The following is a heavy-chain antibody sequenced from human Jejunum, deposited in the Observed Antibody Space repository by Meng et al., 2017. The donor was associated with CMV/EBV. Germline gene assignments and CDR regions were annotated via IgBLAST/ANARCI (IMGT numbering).Heavy chain of an antibody. CDR1: GCALATHGAG. D-gene: IGHD6-19*01. J-gene: IGHJ5*02. V-gene: IGHV2-5*02. CDR2: IYWDDDT. Sequence: IPFQDSGLPLVKTPSTLTRTWCCTGCALATHGAGVGWIRRPPGKALEWLALIYWDDDTHYSPSLESRLSIMKDTSQNRVVLIMTDVDPVDTATYYCAYRRGGGSGWNWFGPWGQGILVTVSS. CDR3: AYRRGGGSGWNWFGP.